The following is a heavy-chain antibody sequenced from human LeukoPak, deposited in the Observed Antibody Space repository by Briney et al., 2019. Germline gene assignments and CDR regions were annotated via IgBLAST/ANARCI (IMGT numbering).Heavy chain of an antibody. CDR1: GFTLSSQA. V-gene: IGHV3-64D*09. Sequence: GGSRSLSCFASGFTLSSQAMRWVRQAPGKGLEYVSAISSNGGSTYYADSVKGRFTISRDNSKNTLYLQMSSLRAEDTAVYYCVKYAVNDLVATAAIYYGRQGSVVNVSS. CDR2: ISSNGGST. D-gene: IGHD5-12*01. J-gene: IGHJ4*02. CDR3: VKYAVNDLVATAAIYY.